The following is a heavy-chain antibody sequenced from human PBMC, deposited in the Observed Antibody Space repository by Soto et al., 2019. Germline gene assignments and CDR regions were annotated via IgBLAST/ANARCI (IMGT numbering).Heavy chain of an antibody. V-gene: IGHV3-23*01. CDR2: MSGSSSTT. Sequence: GGSLRLSCATSGFTFSNYAMSWVRQAPGGGLEWVSSMSGSSSTTYYADSVRGRFTISRDRSKNTLYLQMSSLRAEDTALYYCAKNQERELPRVIDFWGQGTLVTVSS. CDR3: AKNQERELPRVIDF. CDR1: GFTFSNYA. J-gene: IGHJ4*02. D-gene: IGHD1-7*01.